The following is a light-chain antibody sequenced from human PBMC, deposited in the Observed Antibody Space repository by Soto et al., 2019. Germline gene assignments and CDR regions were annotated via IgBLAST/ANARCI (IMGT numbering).Light chain of an antibody. J-gene: IGLJ1*01. V-gene: IGLV2-23*02. CDR3: CSYAGSSTNYV. CDR2: EVS. CDR1: SSDVGGYNY. Sequence: QSALTQPPSASGSPGQSVTISCTGTSSDVGGYNYVSWYQQHPGKAPKLMIYEVSKRPSGVSNRFSGSKSGNTASLTISGLQAEDEADYYCCSYAGSSTNYVFGTGTKLTVL.